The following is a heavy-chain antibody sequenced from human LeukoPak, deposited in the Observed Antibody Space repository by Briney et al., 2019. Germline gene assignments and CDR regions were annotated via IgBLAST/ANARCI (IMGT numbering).Heavy chain of an antibody. J-gene: IGHJ4*02. CDR3: VKSSYDGSAYLRSSDY. CDR2: IIPSFGTS. CDR1: GGTFNNYA. V-gene: IGHV1-69*06. D-gene: IGHD3-22*01. Sequence: ASVKVSCKASGGTFNNYAISWVRQAPGQGLEWMGGIIPSFGTSNHAHKFQGRVTITADKSTSTAYMELSSLRSEDTAVYYCVKSSYDGSAYLRSSDYWGQGTLVTVSS.